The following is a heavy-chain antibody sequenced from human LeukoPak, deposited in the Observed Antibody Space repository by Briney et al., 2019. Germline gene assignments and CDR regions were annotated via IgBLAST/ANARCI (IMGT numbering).Heavy chain of an antibody. CDR1: GFTFSSYA. CDR3: ARDLGAYYGTHNFDY. J-gene: IGHJ4*02. V-gene: IGHV3-30-3*01. Sequence: PGGSLRLSCAASGFTFSSYAMHWVRQAPGKGLEWVAVISYDGSNKYYADSVKGRFTISRDNSKNTLYLQMNSLRAEDTAVYYCARDLGAYYGTHNFDYWGQGTLVTVSS. D-gene: IGHD3-16*01. CDR2: ISYDGSNK.